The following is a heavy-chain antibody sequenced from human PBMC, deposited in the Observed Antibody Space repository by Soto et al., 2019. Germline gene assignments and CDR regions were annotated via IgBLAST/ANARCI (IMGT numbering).Heavy chain of an antibody. J-gene: IGHJ4*02. CDR3: ARLLAYCGGDCYFGIDY. CDR1: GYSFTSYW. Sequence: PGESLKISCKGSGYSFTSYWISWVRQMPGKGLEWMGRIDPSDSYTNYSPSFQGHVTTSADKSISTAYLQWSSLKASDTAMYYCARLLAYCGGDCYFGIDYWGQGTLVTVSS. V-gene: IGHV5-10-1*01. D-gene: IGHD2-21*02. CDR2: IDPSDSYT.